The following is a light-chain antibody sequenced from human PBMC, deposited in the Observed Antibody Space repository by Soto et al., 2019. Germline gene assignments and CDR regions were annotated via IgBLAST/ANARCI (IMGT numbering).Light chain of an antibody. Sequence: IVMTQSPATLSVSPGDRATLSCRSSQSVISFLAWYQQKPGQAPRLLIYDASNRATGIPARFSGSGSGTDFTLTISSLEPEDFAVYYCQQRSNWPPTFGQGTKVDIK. CDR2: DAS. CDR3: QQRSNWPPT. CDR1: QSVISF. V-gene: IGKV3-11*01. J-gene: IGKJ1*01.